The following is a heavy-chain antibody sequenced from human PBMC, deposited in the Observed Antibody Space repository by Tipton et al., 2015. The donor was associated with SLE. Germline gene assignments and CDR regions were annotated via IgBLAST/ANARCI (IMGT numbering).Heavy chain of an antibody. CDR3: ARDKGWGLVGAPLYFDY. Sequence: TLSLTCTVSGGSISSGSYYWSWIRQPAGKGLEWIGYIYTSGSTNYNPSLKSRVTISVDTSKNQFSLKLSSVTAADTAVYYCARDKGWGLVGAPLYFDYWGQGTLVTVSS. CDR1: GGSISSGSYY. V-gene: IGHV4-61*09. J-gene: IGHJ4*02. D-gene: IGHD1-26*01. CDR2: IYTSGST.